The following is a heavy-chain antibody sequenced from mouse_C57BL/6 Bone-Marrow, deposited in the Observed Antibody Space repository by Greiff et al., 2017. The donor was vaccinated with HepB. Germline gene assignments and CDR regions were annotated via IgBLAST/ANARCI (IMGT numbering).Heavy chain of an antibody. V-gene: IGHV1-77*01. D-gene: IGHD1-1*01. CDR3: ARWGITTVEDWYVDV. J-gene: IGHJ1*03. CDR1: GYTFTDYY. CDR2: IGPGSGST. Sequence: VKLLESGAELLKPGASVKISCKASGYTFTDYYINWVKQRPGQGLEWIGKIGPGSGSTYYNEKFKGKATLTADKSSSTASMQLSSLTSEDSAVYFCARWGITTVEDWYVDVWGTGTTVTVSS.